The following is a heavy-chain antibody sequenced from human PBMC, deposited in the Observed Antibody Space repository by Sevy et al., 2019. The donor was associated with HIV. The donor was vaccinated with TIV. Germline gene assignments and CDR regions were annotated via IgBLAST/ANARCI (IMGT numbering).Heavy chain of an antibody. J-gene: IGHJ4*02. Sequence: ASVKVSCKASGGTFSSYAISWVRQAPGQGLERMGGIIPIFGTANYAQKFQGRVTITADESTSTAYMELSSLRSEDTAVYYCARAFPAGPDSGALDYWGQGTLVTVSS. V-gene: IGHV1-69*13. CDR2: IIPIFGTA. CDR3: ARAFPAGPDSGALDY. CDR1: GGTFSSYA. D-gene: IGHD4-17*01.